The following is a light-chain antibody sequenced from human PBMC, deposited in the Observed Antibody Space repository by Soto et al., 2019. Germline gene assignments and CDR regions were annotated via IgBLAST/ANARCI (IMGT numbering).Light chain of an antibody. CDR3: QQVNSYPFT. V-gene: IGKV1-9*01. Sequence: DIQLTQSPSFLSASVGDRVTITCRASQGISSYLAWYQQKPGKVPKLLIYAASTVQSGVPSRFSGSGSGTEFTLTISSLQPEDFAAYYCQQVNSYPFTFGPGTKVDIK. CDR2: AAS. CDR1: QGISSY. J-gene: IGKJ3*01.